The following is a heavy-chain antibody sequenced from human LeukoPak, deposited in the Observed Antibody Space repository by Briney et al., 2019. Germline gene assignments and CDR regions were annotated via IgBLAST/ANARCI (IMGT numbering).Heavy chain of an antibody. CDR1: GFTFSNAW. D-gene: IGHD4-17*01. J-gene: IGHJ5*01. V-gene: IGHV3-48*04. Sequence: PGGSLRLSCAASGFTFSNAWISWVRQAPGKGLEWVSGISWNSGSIGYADSVKGRFTISRDNAKNSLYLQMNSLRAEDTAVYYCARATVTMFDSWGQGTLVTVSS. CDR2: ISWNSGSI. CDR3: ARATVTMFDS.